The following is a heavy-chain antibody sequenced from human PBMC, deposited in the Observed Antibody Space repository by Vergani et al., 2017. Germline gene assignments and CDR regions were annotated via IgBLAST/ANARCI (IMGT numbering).Heavy chain of an antibody. CDR1: GGSISSYY. Sequence: QVQLQESGPGLVKPSETLSLTCTVSGGSISSYYWSWIRQPPGKGLEWIGYIYYSGSTNYNPSLKSRVTISVDTSKNQFSLKLSSVPAADTAVYYCARHGVIAARGYYYYMDVWGKGTTVTVSS. J-gene: IGHJ6*03. D-gene: IGHD6-13*01. CDR2: IYYSGST. V-gene: IGHV4-59*08. CDR3: ARHGVIAARGYYYYMDV.